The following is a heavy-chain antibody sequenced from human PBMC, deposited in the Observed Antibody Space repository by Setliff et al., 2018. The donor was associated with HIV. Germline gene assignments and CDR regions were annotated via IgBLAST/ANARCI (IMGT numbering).Heavy chain of an antibody. CDR1: GGSISSNSYY. D-gene: IGHD3-9*01. CDR3: ARDQPQDYDSLTGYYTGRYFDY. CDR2: IYHSGGT. Sequence: SETLSLTCTVSGGSISSNSYYWGWIRKPPGKGLEWIGSIYHSGGTYYNPSLKSRVTISVDTSKNQFSLQLTSVTAADTAVYYCARDQPQDYDSLTGYYTGRYFDYWGRGTLVTVSS. J-gene: IGHJ4*02. V-gene: IGHV4-39*07.